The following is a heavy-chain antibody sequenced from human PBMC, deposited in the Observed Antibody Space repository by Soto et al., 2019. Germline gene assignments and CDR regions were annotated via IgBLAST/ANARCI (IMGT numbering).Heavy chain of an antibody. CDR1: GGSISSGGYS. Sequence: LSLTCAVSGGSISSGGYSWSWIRQPPGKGLEWIGYIYHSGSTYYNPSLKSRVTISVDRSKNQFSLKLSSVTAADTAVYYCASLNRDYYGSGSYYRSSLAPWYYFDYWGQGTLVTVSS. CDR3: ASLNRDYYGSGSYYRSSLAPWYYFDY. D-gene: IGHD3-10*01. J-gene: IGHJ4*02. V-gene: IGHV4-30-2*01. CDR2: IYHSGST.